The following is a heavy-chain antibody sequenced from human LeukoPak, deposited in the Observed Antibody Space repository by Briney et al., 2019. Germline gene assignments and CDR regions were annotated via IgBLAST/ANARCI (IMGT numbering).Heavy chain of an antibody. CDR1: GYTFTGYY. CDR2: INPNSGGT. CDR3: ARVSYGDYIPFDY. J-gene: IGHJ4*02. V-gene: IGHV1-2*02. Sequence: ASVKVSCKASGYTFTGYYMHWVRQAPGQGLEWMGWINPNSGGTNYAQRFQGRVTMTRDTSISTAYMELSRLRSDDTAVYYCARVSYGDYIPFDYWGQGTLVTVSS. D-gene: IGHD4-17*01.